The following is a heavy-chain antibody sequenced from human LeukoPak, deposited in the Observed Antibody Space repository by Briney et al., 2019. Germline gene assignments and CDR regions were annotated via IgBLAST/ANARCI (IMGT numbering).Heavy chain of an antibody. Sequence: SVKVSCKASGGTFSSYAISWVRQAPGQGLEWMGGIIPIFGTANYAQKFQGRVAITADESTSTAYMELSSLRSEDTAVYYCARDLRHGGYYFDYWGQGTLVTVSS. CDR2: IIPIFGTA. J-gene: IGHJ4*02. D-gene: IGHD4-23*01. CDR1: GGTFSSYA. CDR3: ARDLRHGGYYFDY. V-gene: IGHV1-69*13.